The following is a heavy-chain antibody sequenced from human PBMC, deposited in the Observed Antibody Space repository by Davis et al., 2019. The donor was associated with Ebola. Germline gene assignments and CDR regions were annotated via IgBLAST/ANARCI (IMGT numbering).Heavy chain of an antibody. CDR1: VYTFTNYY. V-gene: IGHV1-69*13. CDR3: ARTRGYCSGGACYEGAYFYYGLDV. J-gene: IGHJ6*04. Sequence: SVKVSCKASVYTFTNYYMHWVRQAPGQGLEWIGGIIPSLGPVFYAQNFQGRVTISADESTTTVFMELSSLRSGDTALYYCARTRGYCSGGACYEGAYFYYGLDVWGKGTTVTVTS. CDR2: IIPSLGPV. D-gene: IGHD2-15*01.